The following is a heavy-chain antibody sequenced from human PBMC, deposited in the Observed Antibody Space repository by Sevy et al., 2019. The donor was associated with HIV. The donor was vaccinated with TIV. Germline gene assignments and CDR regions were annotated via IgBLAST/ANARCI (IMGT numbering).Heavy chain of an antibody. Sequence: GGSLRLSCAASGFTFSSYSMNWVRQAPGKGLEWLSYISSSSSAIYYADSVKGRFTISRDNAKNSLYLQMNSLRDEYTAVYFCARVQYYHYVWGSYRYDYWGQGTLVTVSS. CDR3: ARVQYYHYVWGSYRYDY. CDR2: ISSSSSAI. J-gene: IGHJ4*02. CDR1: GFTFSSYS. D-gene: IGHD3-16*02. V-gene: IGHV3-48*02.